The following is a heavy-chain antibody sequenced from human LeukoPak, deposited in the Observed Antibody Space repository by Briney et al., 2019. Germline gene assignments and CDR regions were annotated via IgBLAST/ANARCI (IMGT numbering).Heavy chain of an antibody. CDR3: TSDTYYYDSTGLGHWFDP. CDR2: INPNSGDT. J-gene: IGHJ5*02. D-gene: IGHD3-22*01. Sequence: ASVKVSCKASGYTFTGYYMHWVRQAPGQGLEWMGWINPNSGDTNYAQKFQGRVTMTWDTSISTAYMELSSLRSDDTAVYYCTSDTYYYDSTGLGHWFDPWGQGTLVTVSS. CDR1: GYTFTGYY. V-gene: IGHV1-2*02.